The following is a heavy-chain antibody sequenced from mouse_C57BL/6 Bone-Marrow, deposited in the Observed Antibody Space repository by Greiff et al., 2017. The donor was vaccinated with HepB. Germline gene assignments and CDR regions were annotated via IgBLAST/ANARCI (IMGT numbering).Heavy chain of an antibody. V-gene: IGHV1-69*01. J-gene: IGHJ3*01. CDR3: ARDWDGRAWFAY. Sequence: VQLQQPGAELVMPGASVKLSCKASGYTFTSYWMHWVKQRPGQGLEWIGDIDPSDSYTNYNPKFKGKSTSTVDQSSSTAYMQLSSLTSEDSAVYYCARDWDGRAWFAYWGQGTLVTVSA. CDR1: GYTFTSYW. CDR2: IDPSDSYT. D-gene: IGHD4-1*01.